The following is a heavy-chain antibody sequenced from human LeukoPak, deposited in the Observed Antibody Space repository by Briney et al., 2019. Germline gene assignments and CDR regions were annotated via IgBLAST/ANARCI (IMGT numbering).Heavy chain of an antibody. Sequence: PSETLSLTCTVSGGSISSYYWSWIRQPPGKGLEWIGYIYYSGSTNYNPSLKSRVTISVDTSKNQFSLQLNSVTPEDTAVYYCAGHIVGATRRASAFAYWGQGTLVTVSS. V-gene: IGHV4-59*12. D-gene: IGHD1-26*01. CDR2: IYYSGST. CDR1: GGSISSYY. CDR3: AGHIVGATRRASAFAY. J-gene: IGHJ4*02.